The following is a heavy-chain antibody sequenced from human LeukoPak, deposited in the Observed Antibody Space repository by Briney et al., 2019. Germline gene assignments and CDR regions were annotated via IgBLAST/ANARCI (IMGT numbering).Heavy chain of an antibody. D-gene: IGHD3-10*01. CDR3: ARRRVTVVRGVDITSYYFDY. Sequence: GGSLRLSCAASGFTFDDYGMSWVRQAPGKGLEWVSAINWNGGSTGYADSVKGRFTISRNNAKNSLYLQMNSLRAEDTALYYCARRRVTVVRGVDITSYYFDYWGQGTLVTVSS. CDR2: INWNGGST. V-gene: IGHV3-20*04. J-gene: IGHJ4*02. CDR1: GFTFDDYG.